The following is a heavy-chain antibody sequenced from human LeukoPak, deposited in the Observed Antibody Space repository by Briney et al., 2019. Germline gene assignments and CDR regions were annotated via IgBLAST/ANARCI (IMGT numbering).Heavy chain of an antibody. CDR2: IRYDGSNK. V-gene: IGHV3-30*02. CDR3: AKAIGIAAATYYGMDV. J-gene: IGHJ6*02. D-gene: IGHD6-13*01. CDR1: GFTFSRSG. Sequence: PGGSLRLSCAASGFTFSRSGMHWVRQAPGKGLEWVAFIRYDGSNKYYADSVKGRFTISRDNSKNTLYLQMNSLRAEDTAVYYCAKAIGIAAATYYGMDVWGQGTTVTVSS.